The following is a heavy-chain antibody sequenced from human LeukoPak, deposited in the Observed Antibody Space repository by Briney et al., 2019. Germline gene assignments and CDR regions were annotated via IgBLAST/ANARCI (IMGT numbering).Heavy chain of an antibody. V-gene: IGHV3-30*03. CDR2: ISYDGSNK. Sequence: PGGSLRLSCAASGFTFSSYWMSWLRQAPGKGLEWVAVISYDGSNKYYADSVKGRFTISRDNSKNTLYLQMNSLRAEDTAVYYCAREKPTVTTTLDYWGQGTLVTVSS. CDR1: GFTFSSYW. J-gene: IGHJ4*02. D-gene: IGHD4-17*01. CDR3: AREKPTVTTTLDY.